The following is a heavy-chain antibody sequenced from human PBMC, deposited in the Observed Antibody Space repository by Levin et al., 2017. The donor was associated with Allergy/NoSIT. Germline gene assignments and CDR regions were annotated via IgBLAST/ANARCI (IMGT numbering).Heavy chain of an antibody. CDR2: INPSGGST. D-gene: IGHD3-10*01. J-gene: IGHJ4*02. CDR3: AREQRSGITMVRGVISHFDY. CDR1: GYTFTSYY. V-gene: IGHV1-46*01. Sequence: ASVKVSCKASGYTFTSYYMHWVRQAPGQGLEWMGIINPSGGSTSYAQKFQGRVTMTRDTSTSTVYMELSSLRSEDTAVYYCAREQRSGITMVRGVISHFDYWGQGTLVTVSS.